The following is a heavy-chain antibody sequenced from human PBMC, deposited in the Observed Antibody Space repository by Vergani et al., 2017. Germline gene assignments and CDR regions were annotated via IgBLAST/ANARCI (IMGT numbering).Heavy chain of an antibody. CDR3: GRVADFYGLGSRLLDL. CDR1: GGSMSGYY. J-gene: IGHJ5*02. D-gene: IGHD3-10*01. V-gene: IGHV4-34*11. CDR2: MYHSGST. Sequence: QVQLQQWGAGLLKPSETLSLTCAVYGGSMSGYYWSWIRQPPGKELEWIGYMYHSGSTNYNPSLGTRVTISGDTSKNQFSLKLNSVTAADTAVYYCGRVADFYGLGSRLLDLWGQGILVTVSS.